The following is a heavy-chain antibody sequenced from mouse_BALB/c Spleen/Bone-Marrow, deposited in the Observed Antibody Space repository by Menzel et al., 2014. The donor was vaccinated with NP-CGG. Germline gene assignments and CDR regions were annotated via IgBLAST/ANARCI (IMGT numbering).Heavy chain of an antibody. Sequence: VQLQQSGAELVKPGASVKLSCTASGFNIKDTYMHWVKQRPEQGLEWFGRIDPANGNTTYAPNFQGKATITANASPNTAYLQLSSLTSEDTAVYYCAFIYYGYAMDYWGQGTSVTVSS. CDR3: AFIYYGYAMDY. V-gene: IGHV14-3*02. CDR1: GFNIKDTY. D-gene: IGHD2-1*01. CDR2: IDPANGNT. J-gene: IGHJ4*01.